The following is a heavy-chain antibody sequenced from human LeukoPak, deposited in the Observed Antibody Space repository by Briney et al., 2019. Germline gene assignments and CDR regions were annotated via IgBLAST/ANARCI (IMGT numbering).Heavy chain of an antibody. J-gene: IGHJ4*02. V-gene: IGHV4-59*01. CDR1: GGSISSYY. CDR3: ARGPKTEIDY. Sequence: SETLSLTCTVSGGSISSYYWSWVRQPPGKGLEWIGYIYYSGSTNYNPSLTSRVTISVDTSKNQFSLQLSSVTAADTAVYYCARGPKTEIDYWGQGTLVTVSS. CDR2: IYYSGST.